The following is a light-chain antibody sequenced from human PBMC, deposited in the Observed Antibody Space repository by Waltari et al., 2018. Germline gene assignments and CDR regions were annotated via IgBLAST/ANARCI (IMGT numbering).Light chain of an antibody. J-gene: IGLJ2*01. CDR2: RDT. Sequence: SYELTQPPSVSVSPGQTARITCPGDALPKQDAYWSQQRPGQPPVLVIYRDTERPSGIPERFSGSSSGTIVTLTISGVQAEDEADYYCQSADSSGNYVVFGGGTKLTVL. V-gene: IGLV3-25*03. CDR3: QSADSSGNYVV. CDR1: ALPKQD.